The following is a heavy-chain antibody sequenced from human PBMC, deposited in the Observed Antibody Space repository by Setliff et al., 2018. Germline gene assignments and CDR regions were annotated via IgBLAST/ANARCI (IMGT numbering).Heavy chain of an antibody. CDR3: ARQLSRRWLHTKRPGRYFDY. J-gene: IGHJ4*02. CDR2: ISAYNGNT. CDR1: GYTFASSG. D-gene: IGHD5-12*01. V-gene: IGHV1-18*01. Sequence: GASVKVSCKASGYTFASSGISWVRQAPGQGLEWMGWISAYNGNTNYAQKLQGRVTITADKSTSTAYMELSSLRSEDTAVYYCARQLSRRWLHTKRPGRYFDYWGQGTLVTVSS.